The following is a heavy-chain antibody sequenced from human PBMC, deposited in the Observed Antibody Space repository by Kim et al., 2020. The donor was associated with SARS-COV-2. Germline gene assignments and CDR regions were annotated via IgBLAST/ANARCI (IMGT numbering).Heavy chain of an antibody. CDR2: ISYDGTNK. CDR3: STDLVHGPASPYFYGFDV. D-gene: IGHD4-17*01. CDR1: GFTFSNYA. Sequence: GGSLRLSCAASGFTFSNYALHWVRQAPGKGPEWVSGISYDGTNKYYADSVKGRFTISRDNSKYTLYVHMNILRMDDTGLAVCSTDLVHGPASPYFYGFDV. J-gene: IGHJ3*01. V-gene: IGHV3-30-3*01.